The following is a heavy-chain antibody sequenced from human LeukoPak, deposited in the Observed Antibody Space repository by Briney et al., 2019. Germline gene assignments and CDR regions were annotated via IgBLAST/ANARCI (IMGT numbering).Heavy chain of an antibody. CDR3: ARGTPYCSSASCYNF. Sequence: AGGSLRLSCAASGFTVSDNFMSWVRQAPGKGLEWVAFIRHDGSDEYHTESVKGRFTISRDNSKNTLYLQMSSLRAEDTAVYYCARGTPYCSSASCYNFWGQGTLVTVSS. CDR1: GFTVSDNF. CDR2: IRHDGSDE. D-gene: IGHD2-2*02. J-gene: IGHJ4*02. V-gene: IGHV3-30*02.